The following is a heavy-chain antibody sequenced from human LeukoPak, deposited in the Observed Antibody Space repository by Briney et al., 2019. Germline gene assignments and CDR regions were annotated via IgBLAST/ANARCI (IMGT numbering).Heavy chain of an antibody. CDR1: GFTFSSYA. D-gene: IGHD6-19*01. J-gene: IGHJ4*02. CDR3: TTGGYSSGWASDFGY. CDR2: IKSKTDGGTT. V-gene: IGHV3-15*01. Sequence: GGSLRLSCAASGFTFSSYAMHWVRQAPGKGLEWVGRIKSKTDGGTTDYAAPVKGRFTISRDDSKNTLYLQMNSLKTEDTAVYYCTTGGYSSGWASDFGYWGQGTLVTVSS.